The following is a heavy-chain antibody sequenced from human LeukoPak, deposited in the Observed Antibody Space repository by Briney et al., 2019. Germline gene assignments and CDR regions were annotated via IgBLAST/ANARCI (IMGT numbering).Heavy chain of an antibody. V-gene: IGHV1-2*02. CDR1: GYTFTGYY. CDR3: ATDWVYDILTGYYKRGRFDY. CDR2: INPNSGDT. Sequence: ASVKVSCKASGYTFTGYYMHWVRQAPGQGLEWMGWINPNSGDTNYAQKFQGRVTMTEDTSTDTAYMELSSLRSEDTAVYYCATDWVYDILTGYYKRGRFDYWGQGTLVTVSS. J-gene: IGHJ4*02. D-gene: IGHD3-9*01.